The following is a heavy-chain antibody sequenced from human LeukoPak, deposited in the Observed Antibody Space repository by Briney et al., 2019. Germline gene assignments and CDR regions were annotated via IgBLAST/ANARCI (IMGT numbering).Heavy chain of an antibody. CDR3: ARDATGLPPARKFDP. D-gene: IGHD2-15*01. V-gene: IGHV1-46*01. CDR1: GYTFTIYY. CDR2: INPSDGST. Sequence: GASVKVSCKASGYTFTIYYMHWVRQAPGQGLEWMGIINPSDGSTSYAQKFQGRVTMTRDMSTTTVYMELSSLRSEDTAVYYCARDATGLPPARKFDPWSQGTLVTVSS. J-gene: IGHJ5*02.